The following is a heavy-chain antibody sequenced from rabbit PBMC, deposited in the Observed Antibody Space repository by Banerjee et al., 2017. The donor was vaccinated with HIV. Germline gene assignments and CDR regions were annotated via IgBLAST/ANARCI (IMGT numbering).Heavy chain of an antibody. CDR2: IYTGSSDTT. J-gene: IGHJ4*01. Sequence: QSLEESGGGLVQPEGSLTLTCTASGFSFRSSYYMCWVRQAPGKGLEWIACIYTGSSDTTYYASWAKGRFTISKTSSTTVTLQMTSLTAAETATYFCARSIYGYAGYPYPFNLWGQGTLVTVS. CDR1: GFSFRSSYY. V-gene: IGHV1S40*01. D-gene: IGHD6-1*01. CDR3: ARSIYGYAGYPYPFNL.